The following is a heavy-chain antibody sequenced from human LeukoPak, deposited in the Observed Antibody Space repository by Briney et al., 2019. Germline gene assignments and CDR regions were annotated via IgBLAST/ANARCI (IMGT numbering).Heavy chain of an antibody. Sequence: GGSLGLSCAASGFTFSSYAMSWVRQAPGKGLEWVSAISGSGGSTYDADSVKGRFTISRDNSKKTLYLQMNSLRAEDTAVYYCAKDNWNYGHSSYYYGMDVWGQGTTVTVSS. D-gene: IGHD1-7*01. V-gene: IGHV3-23*01. J-gene: IGHJ6*02. CDR2: ISGSGGST. CDR3: AKDNWNYGHSSYYYGMDV. CDR1: GFTFSSYA.